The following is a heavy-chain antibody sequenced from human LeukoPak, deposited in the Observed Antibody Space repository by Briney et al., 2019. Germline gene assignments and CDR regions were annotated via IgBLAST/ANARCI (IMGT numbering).Heavy chain of an antibody. Sequence: WASVKVSCKVSGYTLTKLSMHWVRQAPGKGLEWMGGFDPEDGETIYAQKFQGRVTMTEDTSTDTAYMELSSLRSEDTAVYYCATPSYITMVRGVISLDYWGQGTLVTVSS. CDR3: ATPSYITMVRGVISLDY. J-gene: IGHJ4*02. V-gene: IGHV1-24*01. CDR2: FDPEDGET. D-gene: IGHD3-10*01. CDR1: GYTLTKLS.